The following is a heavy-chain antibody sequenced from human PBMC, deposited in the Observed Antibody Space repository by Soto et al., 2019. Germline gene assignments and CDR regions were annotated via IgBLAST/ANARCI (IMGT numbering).Heavy chain of an antibody. Sequence: AETLSPTCTVSDDSISSYYWSWIRQPPGKGLEWIGYIYYSGSTNYNPSLKSRVTISVDTSKNQSSLKLSSVTAADTAVYYCARLHGTTDYWGQGTLVTVSS. D-gene: IGHD1-1*01. V-gene: IGHV4-59*01. CDR2: IYYSGST. CDR1: DDSISSYY. CDR3: ARLHGTTDY. J-gene: IGHJ4*02.